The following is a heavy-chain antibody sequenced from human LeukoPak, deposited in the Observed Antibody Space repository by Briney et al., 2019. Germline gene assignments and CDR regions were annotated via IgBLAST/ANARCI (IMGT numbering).Heavy chain of an antibody. CDR3: AKDSHTASTFGDFYMDV. V-gene: IGHV3-33*06. D-gene: IGHD3-10*02. Sequence: GGSLRLSCAAAGFTFNRYAMHWVRQGPGKGLEWVAVIWDDGSNKFYGDSVKGRFTVSRDNSKNTVYLQMNSLRAEDTAVYYCAKDSHTASTFGDFYMDVWGKGTTVTVSS. J-gene: IGHJ6*03. CDR1: GFTFNRYA. CDR2: IWDDGSNK.